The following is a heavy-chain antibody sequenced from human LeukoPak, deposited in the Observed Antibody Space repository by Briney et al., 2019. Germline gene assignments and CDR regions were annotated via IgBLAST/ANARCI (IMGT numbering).Heavy chain of an antibody. V-gene: IGHV3-30-3*01. Sequence: PGGSLRLSCAASGFTFSSYAMHWVRQAPGKGLEWVAVISYDGSNKYYADSVKGRFTISRDNSKNTLYLQMNSLRAEDTAVYYCVREVGSDYYDSRLDYWGQGTLVTVSS. J-gene: IGHJ4*02. CDR3: VREVGSDYYDSRLDY. D-gene: IGHD3-22*01. CDR1: GFTFSSYA. CDR2: ISYDGSNK.